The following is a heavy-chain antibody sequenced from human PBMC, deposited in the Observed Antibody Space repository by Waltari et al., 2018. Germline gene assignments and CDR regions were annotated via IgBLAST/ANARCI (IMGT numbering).Heavy chain of an antibody. CDR1: GFTFSSYA. CDR3: ARDPYGGNPNYFDY. D-gene: IGHD2-15*01. J-gene: IGHJ4*02. Sequence: QVQLVESGGGVVQPGRSLRLSCAASGFTFSSYAMHWVRQAPGKGLEWVAVISYDGSNKYYADSVHGRFTISRDNSKNTLYLQMNSLRAEDTAVYYCARDPYGGNPNYFDYWGQGTLVTVSS. V-gene: IGHV3-30-3*01. CDR2: ISYDGSNK.